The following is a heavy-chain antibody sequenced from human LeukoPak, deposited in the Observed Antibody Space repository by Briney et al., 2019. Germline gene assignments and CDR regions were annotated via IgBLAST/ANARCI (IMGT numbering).Heavy chain of an antibody. CDR1: GFTFSSYS. V-gene: IGHV3-21*01. J-gene: IGHJ4*02. D-gene: IGHD3-3*01. CDR2: ISSSSSYI. CDR3: ARSGVTISEGYFDY. Sequence: GGSLRLSCAASGFTFSSYSMNWVRQAPGKGLEWVSSISSSSSYIYYADSVKGRFTISRDNAKNSLYLQMNSLRAEDTAVYYCARSGVTISEGYFDYWGQGTLVTVSS.